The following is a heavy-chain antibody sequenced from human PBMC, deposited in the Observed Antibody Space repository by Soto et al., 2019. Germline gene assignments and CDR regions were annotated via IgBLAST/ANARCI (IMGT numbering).Heavy chain of an antibody. J-gene: IGHJ6*02. V-gene: IGHV1-18*01. D-gene: IGHD2-2*01. CDR1: GYTFTSYG. CDR3: ARVNCSSTSCYLYYYYGMDV. Sequence: EASVKVSCKASGYTFTSYGISWVRQAPGQGLEWMGWISAYNGNTNYAQKFQGRVTMTTDTSTSTAYMELRSLRSDDTAVYYCARVNCSSTSCYLYYYYGMDVWGQGTTVTVSS. CDR2: ISAYNGNT.